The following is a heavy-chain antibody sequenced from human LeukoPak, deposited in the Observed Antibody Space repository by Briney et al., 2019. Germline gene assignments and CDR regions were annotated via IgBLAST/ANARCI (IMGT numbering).Heavy chain of an antibody. CDR1: GYTFTGYY. D-gene: IGHD1-26*01. J-gene: IGHJ5*02. CDR2: INPNSGGT. V-gene: IGHV1-2*04. CDR3: ARVAGATRGVVDP. Sequence: GASVKVSCKASGYTFTGYYMHWVRQAPGQGLEWMGWINPNSGGTNYAQKFQGWVTMTRDTSISTAYMELSRLRSDDTAVYYCARVAGATRGVVDPWGQGTLVTVSS.